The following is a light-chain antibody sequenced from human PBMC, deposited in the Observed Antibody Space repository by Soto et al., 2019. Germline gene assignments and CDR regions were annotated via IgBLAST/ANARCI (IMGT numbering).Light chain of an antibody. V-gene: IGKV3-15*01. J-gene: IGKJ5*01. CDR1: QSVSSY. CDR3: QQYKSWPPIT. Sequence: EIVLTQSPGTLSLSPGERATLSCRASQSVSSYYLAWYQQRPGQAPRLLLYGASTRATGTPTRFSGSGSGTEFTLTISSLQSEDFAIYYCQQYKSWPPITFGQGTRLEIK. CDR2: GAS.